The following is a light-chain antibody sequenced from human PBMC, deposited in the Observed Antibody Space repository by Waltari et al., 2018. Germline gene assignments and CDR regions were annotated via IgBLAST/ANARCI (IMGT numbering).Light chain of an antibody. Sequence: SSVLTQPPSVSLAPGKTARITCGGNKIGVKSVHWYQQKPGQAPVVVIYDDSDRPSGIPERVSGSNSGNTATLTISRVEAGDEADYYCQVWDSSTDHVVFGGGTKLTVL. CDR3: QVWDSSTDHVV. CDR1: KIGVKS. J-gene: IGLJ2*01. V-gene: IGLV3-21*01. CDR2: DDS.